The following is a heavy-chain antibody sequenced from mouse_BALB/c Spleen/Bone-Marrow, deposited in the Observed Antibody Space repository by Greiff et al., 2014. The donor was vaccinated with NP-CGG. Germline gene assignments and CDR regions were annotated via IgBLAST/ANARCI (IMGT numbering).Heavy chain of an antibody. CDR3: ARGRWYY. Sequence: VHVKQSGPELVKPGASVKISCKTSGYTFTDYTLHWVKQGHGKSLEWIGGVNPNIGGTSYNQKFKGKASLTVNKSSTTAYMELRSLTSEDSAVYYCARGRWYYWGQGTTLTVSS. D-gene: IGHD2-3*01. V-gene: IGHV1-22*01. CDR1: GYTFTDYT. J-gene: IGHJ2*01. CDR2: VNPNIGGT.